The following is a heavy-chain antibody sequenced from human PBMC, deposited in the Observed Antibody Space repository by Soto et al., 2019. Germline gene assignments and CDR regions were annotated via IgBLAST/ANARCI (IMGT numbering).Heavy chain of an antibody. CDR1: GFTFSDYA. J-gene: IGHJ1*01. CDR3: AKGRKSXEKDIGVMLGAASSIQH. CDR2: ISATGATT. V-gene: IGHV3-23*01. D-gene: IGHD2-8*01. Sequence: GGSLRLSCVASGFTFSDYAMTWVRQAPGKGLEWVSVISATGATTYYADSVRGRFTISRDNSKNTLNLQMNDLRVEDTAVIYCAKGRKSXEKDIGVMLGAASSIQHWGQGTLVTVSS.